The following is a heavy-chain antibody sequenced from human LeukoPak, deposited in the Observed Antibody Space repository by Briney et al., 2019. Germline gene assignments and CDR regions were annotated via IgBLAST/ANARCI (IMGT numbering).Heavy chain of an antibody. CDR3: AKGRSGYWSHFDY. Sequence: GGSLRLSCAASAFTFSSYAMSWVRQAPGKGLEWVSTLSGSGSSTYYADSVKGRFTISGDNSKNTLYLQMNSLRAEDTAVYYCAKGRSGYWSHFDYWGQGTPVTVSS. J-gene: IGHJ4*02. D-gene: IGHD3-3*01. CDR2: LSGSGSST. V-gene: IGHV3-23*01. CDR1: AFTFSSYA.